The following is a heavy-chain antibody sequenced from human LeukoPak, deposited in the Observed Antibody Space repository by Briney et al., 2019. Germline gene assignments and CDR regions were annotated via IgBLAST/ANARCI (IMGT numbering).Heavy chain of an antibody. CDR3: ARGSDYGDYFDY. CDR2: IYYSGST. J-gene: IGHJ4*02. V-gene: IGHV4-59*01. CDR1: GGSFSGYY. Sequence: SETLSLTCAGYGGSFSGYYWSWIRQPPGKGLEGIVYIYYSGSTNYNPSLKSRVTISVDTSKNQFSLKLSSVTAADTAVYYCARGSDYGDYFDYWGQGTLVTVSS. D-gene: IGHD4-17*01.